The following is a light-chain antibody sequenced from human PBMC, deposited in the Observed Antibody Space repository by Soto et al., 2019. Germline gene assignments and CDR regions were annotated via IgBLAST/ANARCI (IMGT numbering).Light chain of an antibody. CDR2: SNN. V-gene: IGLV1-44*01. Sequence: QSVLTQPPSASGTPGQRVTISCSGSNSNIGSNTVNWYKQLPGTAPKLRIYSNNQRPSGVPDRFSGSKSGTSASLAISGLQSEDEADYYCAAWDDNLNGPHWVFGGGTKLTVL. J-gene: IGLJ3*02. CDR1: NSNIGSNT. CDR3: AAWDDNLNGPHWV.